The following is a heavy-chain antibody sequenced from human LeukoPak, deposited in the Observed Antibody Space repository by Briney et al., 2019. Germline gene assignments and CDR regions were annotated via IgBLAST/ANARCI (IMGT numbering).Heavy chain of an antibody. J-gene: IGHJ3*01. CDR2: LYWDDDK. Sequence: SGPTLVNPTQTLTLTCTFSGFSLSTRGAGMGWIRQPPGKALEWLALLYWDDDKRYSPSLKSRLTITKDTSKNQVVLTMTNMDPVDTATYYCAHSGTRVSWLRGPQPDAFYFWRQGTIVTVS. V-gene: IGHV2-5*02. D-gene: IGHD5-12*01. CDR1: GFSLSTRGAG. CDR3: AHSGTRVSWLRGPQPDAFYF.